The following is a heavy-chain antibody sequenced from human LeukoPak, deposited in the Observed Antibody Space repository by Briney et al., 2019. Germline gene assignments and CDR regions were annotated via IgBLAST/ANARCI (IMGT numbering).Heavy chain of an antibody. CDR3: ARDDSVWFGELSHYY. CDR1: GYTVTSYG. Sequence: ASVTVSFTASGYTVTSYGISWVRQAPGQGLEWMGWISAYNGNTNYAQKLQGRVTMTTDTSTTTAYMKLRSLRSDDTAVYYCARDDSVWFGELSHYYWGQGTLVTVSS. J-gene: IGHJ4*02. D-gene: IGHD3-10*01. CDR2: ISAYNGNT. V-gene: IGHV1-18*01.